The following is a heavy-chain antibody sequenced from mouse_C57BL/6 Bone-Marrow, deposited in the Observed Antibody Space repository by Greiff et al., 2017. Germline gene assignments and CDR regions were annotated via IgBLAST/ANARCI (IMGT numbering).Heavy chain of an antibody. Sequence: EVQLVESGEGLVKPGGSLKLSCAASGFTFSSYAMPWVRQTPEKRLEWVAYISSGGDYIYYADTVKGRFTISRDNARNTLYLQMSSLKSEDTAMCYCKEADCNAFAYWGQGTLVTVSA. V-gene: IGHV5-9-1*02. D-gene: IGHD2-1*01. CDR2: ISSGGDYI. CDR3: KEADCNAFAY. J-gene: IGHJ3*01. CDR1: GFTFSSYA.